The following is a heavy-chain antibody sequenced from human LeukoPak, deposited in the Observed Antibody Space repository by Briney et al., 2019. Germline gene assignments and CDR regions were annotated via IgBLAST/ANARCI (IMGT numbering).Heavy chain of an antibody. CDR3: ARSALYCSGGSCFLDY. D-gene: IGHD2-15*01. CDR1: GYTFTSYY. V-gene: IGHV1-46*01. CDR2: LNPSGGNT. Sequence: ASVKVSCKASGYTFTSYYMHWVRQAPGQGLEWVGILNPSGGNTGYAQKFQGRVTMTRDTSTSTVYMELSSLRSDDTAVYYCARSALYCSGGSCFLDYWGQGTLVTVSS. J-gene: IGHJ4*02.